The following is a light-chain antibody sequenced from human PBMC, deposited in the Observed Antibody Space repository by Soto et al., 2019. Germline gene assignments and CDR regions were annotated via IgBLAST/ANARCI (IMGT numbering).Light chain of an antibody. Sequence: QSVLTQPASVSGSPGQWITISCTGTSSDVGGYNYVSWYQQHPGKAPKLMIYDVNNRPSGVSSRFSGSKSGNTASLTISGLQTEDEADYYCSSYTSSSTYFFGTGTKLTVL. J-gene: IGLJ1*01. CDR3: SSYTSSSTYF. CDR2: DVN. V-gene: IGLV2-14*01. CDR1: SSDVGGYNY.